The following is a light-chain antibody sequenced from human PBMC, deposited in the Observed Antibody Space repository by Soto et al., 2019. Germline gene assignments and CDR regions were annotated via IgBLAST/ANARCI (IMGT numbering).Light chain of an antibody. CDR1: SSNIGSNT. CDR2: SND. CDR3: AAWDDSLNAWV. Sequence: QSVLTQPPSASGTPGQRVIISCSGSSSNIGSNTVNWYQQLPGTAPKLLIYSNDQRPSEVPDRFSASKSGTAASLAISGLESEVEADYYCAAWDDSLNAWVFGGGTQLTVL. J-gene: IGLJ3*02. V-gene: IGLV1-44*01.